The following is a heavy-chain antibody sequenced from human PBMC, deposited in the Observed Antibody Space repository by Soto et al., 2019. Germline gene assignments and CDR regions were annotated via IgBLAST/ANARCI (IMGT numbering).Heavy chain of an antibody. CDR1: GGSISSYY. Sequence: SETLSLTCTVSGGSISSYYWSWIRQPPGKGLEWIGYIYYSGSTNYNPSHKSRVTISVDTSKNQFSLKLSSVTAADTAVYYCARDSMAGDYYFDYWGQGTLVTVS. CDR3: ARDSMAGDYYFDY. J-gene: IGHJ4*02. V-gene: IGHV4-59*01. CDR2: IYYSGST. D-gene: IGHD6-19*01.